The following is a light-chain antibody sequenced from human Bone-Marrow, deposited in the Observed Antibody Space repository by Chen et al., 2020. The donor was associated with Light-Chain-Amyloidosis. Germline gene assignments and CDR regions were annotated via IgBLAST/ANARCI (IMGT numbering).Light chain of an antibody. CDR2: EVT. CDR3: SSYTITNTLV. CDR1: SSDVGGDNH. J-gene: IGLJ1*01. V-gene: IGLV2-14*01. Sequence: QPALTQPDSVSGSPGQSITISCTGTSSDVGGDNHVSWYQQHPDKAPKLMIYEVTNRPSWVPDRFSGSKSDNTASLTISGLQTEDEADYFCSSYTITNTLVFGSGTRVTVL.